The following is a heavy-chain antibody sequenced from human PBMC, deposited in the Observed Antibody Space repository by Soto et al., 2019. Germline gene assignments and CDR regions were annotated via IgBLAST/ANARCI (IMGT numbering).Heavy chain of an antibody. D-gene: IGHD3-22*01. J-gene: IGHJ4*02. CDR1: GGSISSSSYY. CDR3: ARSEDYDSSGYGYYFDY. V-gene: IGHV4-39*01. CDR2: IYYSGST. Sequence: SETLSLTCTVSGGSISSSSYYWGWIRQPPGKGLEWIGSIYYSGSTYYNPSLKSRVTISVDTSENQFSLKLSSVTAADTAVYYCARSEDYDSSGYGYYFDYWGQGTLVTVSS.